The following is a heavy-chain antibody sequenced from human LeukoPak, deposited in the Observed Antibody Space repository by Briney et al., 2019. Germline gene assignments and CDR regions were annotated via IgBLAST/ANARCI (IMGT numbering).Heavy chain of an antibody. CDR1: GYSFTDYY. D-gene: IGHD4-11*01. V-gene: IGHV1-2*02. CDR2: INPNSGVT. CDR3: ARDSDTVTSDYYFNY. J-gene: IGHJ4*02. Sequence: ASVRVSCKASGYSFTDYYIHWVRQAPGQGLEWVGWINPNSGVTHFAQKFQGRVTMSRDTSISTAYMELSRLRSDDTAVYYCARDSDTVTSDYYFNYWGQGTLVTVSS.